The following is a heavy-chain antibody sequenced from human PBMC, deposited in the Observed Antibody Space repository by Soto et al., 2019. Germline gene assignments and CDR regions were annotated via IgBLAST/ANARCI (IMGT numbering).Heavy chain of an antibody. V-gene: IGHV4-30-4*01. CDR2: LYYSWST. CDR1: GGSISSGDYY. CDR3: ARVMGTIFGVVIMGRIQEAWFDP. D-gene: IGHD3-3*01. J-gene: IGHJ5*02. Sequence: PSETLSLTCTVSGGSISSGDYYWSWIRHPPGKGLEWIGYLYYSWSTYYNPSLKSRVTISVDTSKNQFSLKLSSVTAADTAVYYCARVMGTIFGVVIMGRIQEAWFDPWGQGTRVTVSS.